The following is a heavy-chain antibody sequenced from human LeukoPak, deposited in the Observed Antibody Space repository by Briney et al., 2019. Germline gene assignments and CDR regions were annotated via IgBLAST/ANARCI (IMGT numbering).Heavy chain of an antibody. CDR3: ARSGGKYYYDSSGSIDY. V-gene: IGHV4-30-2*01. D-gene: IGHD3-22*01. CDR1: GGSISSGGYS. CDR2: IYHSGST. Sequence: SQTLSLTCAVSGGSISSGGYSWSWIRQPPGMGLEWIGYIYHSGSTYYNPSLKSRVTISVDRYKNQFSLKLSSVTAADTAVYYCARSGGKYYYDSSGSIDYWGQGTLVTVSS. J-gene: IGHJ4*02.